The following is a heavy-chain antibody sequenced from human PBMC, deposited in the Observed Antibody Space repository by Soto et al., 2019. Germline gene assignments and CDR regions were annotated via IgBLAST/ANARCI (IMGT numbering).Heavy chain of an antibody. D-gene: IGHD2-8*01. Sequence: QVQLQESGPGLVKPSQTLSLTCTVSGGSISSGGYYWSWIRQHPGKGLEWIGYIYYSGSTYYNPSLKSRVTLSVDTSKNQFSLKLSSVTAADTAVYYCARGYCTNGVCPFAFDIWGQGTMVTVSS. J-gene: IGHJ3*02. CDR2: IYYSGST. V-gene: IGHV4-31*03. CDR3: ARGYCTNGVCPFAFDI. CDR1: GGSISSGGYY.